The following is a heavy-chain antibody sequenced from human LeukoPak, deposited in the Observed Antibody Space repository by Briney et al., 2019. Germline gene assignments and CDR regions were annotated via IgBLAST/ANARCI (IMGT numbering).Heavy chain of an antibody. J-gene: IGHJ5*02. CDR3: ARHVVSGPNWFDP. D-gene: IGHD2-21*01. V-gene: IGHV4-39*01. CDR2: IYYSGHT. CDR1: GCSINSSNYS. Sequence: PSETLSLTCTVSGCSINSSNYSWGWIRQPPGKGLEWIGTIYYSGHTYYNPSLKSRVTMSVDTSKKQFSLKLSSVTAADTAVYYCARHVVSGPNWFDPWGQGTLVTVSS.